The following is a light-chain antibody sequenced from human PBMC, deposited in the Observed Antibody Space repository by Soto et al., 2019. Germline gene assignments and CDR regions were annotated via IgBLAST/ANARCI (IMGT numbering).Light chain of an antibody. Sequence: EVVLTQFPVTLSLSPGEGATLSCRASQSVSTFLAWYQQKPGQAPRLLIYDAYKRAAGIPARFSGSGSGTDFTLTIGSLLPEDSAVYYCQEYNDWPLFTFGPGTRVDFK. V-gene: IGKV3-11*01. CDR2: DAY. CDR3: QEYNDWPLFT. J-gene: IGKJ3*01. CDR1: QSVSTF.